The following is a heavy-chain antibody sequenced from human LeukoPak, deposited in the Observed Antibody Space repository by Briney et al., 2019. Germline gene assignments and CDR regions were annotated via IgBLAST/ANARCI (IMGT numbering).Heavy chain of an antibody. CDR3: ARDRSGYGFYDY. CDR2: ISYDGSNK. D-gene: IGHD5-12*01. Sequence: GGSLRLSCAASGFTFSSYAMHWVRQAPGKGLEWVAVISYDGSNKYYADSVKGRFTISRDNSKNTLYLQMNSLRAEDTALYYCARDRSGYGFYDYWGQGTLVTVSS. CDR1: GFTFSSYA. J-gene: IGHJ4*02. V-gene: IGHV3-30*04.